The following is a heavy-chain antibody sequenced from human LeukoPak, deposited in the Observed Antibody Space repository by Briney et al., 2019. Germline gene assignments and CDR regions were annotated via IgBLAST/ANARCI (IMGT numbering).Heavy chain of an antibody. CDR3: AKAYDSSGYFFAFDY. Sequence: PGGSLRLSCAAPGFTFSSYAMSWVRQAPGKGLEWVSAISGSGGSTYYADSVKGRFTISRDNSKNTLYLQMNSLRAEDTAVYYCAKAYDSSGYFFAFDYWGQGTLVTVSS. J-gene: IGHJ4*02. D-gene: IGHD3-22*01. V-gene: IGHV3-23*01. CDR2: ISGSGGST. CDR1: GFTFSSYA.